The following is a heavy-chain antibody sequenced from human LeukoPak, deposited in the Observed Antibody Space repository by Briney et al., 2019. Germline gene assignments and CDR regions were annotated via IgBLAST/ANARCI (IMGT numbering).Heavy chain of an antibody. J-gene: IGHJ4*02. D-gene: IGHD3-3*01. Sequence: ASVKVSCKASGYTFTGYYMHWVRQAPAQGLEWMGWINPNSGGTNYAQKFQGRVTMTRDTSISTAYMELSRLRSDDTAVYYCARVPSWDFWSGWLDYWGQGTLVTVS. CDR2: INPNSGGT. CDR3: ARVPSWDFWSGWLDY. V-gene: IGHV1-2*02. CDR1: GYTFTGYY.